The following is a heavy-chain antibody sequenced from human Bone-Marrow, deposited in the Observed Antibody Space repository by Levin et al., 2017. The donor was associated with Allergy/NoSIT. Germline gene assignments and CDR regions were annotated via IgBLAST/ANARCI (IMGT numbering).Heavy chain of an antibody. V-gene: IGHV3-11*01. CDR1: RFTFSDYY. CDR3: ARVHGGDYFDY. Sequence: GGSLRLSCAASRFTFSDYYMTWIRQAPGKGLEWVSYISGSGTTISYADSVKGRFTISRDNAKNSLYLQMNSLRAEDTAVYYCARVHGGDYFDYWGQGTLVTVSS. D-gene: IGHD3-3*01. CDR2: ISGSGTTI. J-gene: IGHJ4*02.